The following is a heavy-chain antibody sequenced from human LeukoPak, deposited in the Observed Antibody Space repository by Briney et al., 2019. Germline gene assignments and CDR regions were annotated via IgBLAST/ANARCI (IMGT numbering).Heavy chain of an antibody. V-gene: IGHV3-21*01. J-gene: IGHJ4*02. Sequence: GGSLRLSCAASGFTFSSYSMNWVRQAPGKGLEWVSSISSSSSYIYYADSVKGRFTISRDNAKNSLYLQMNSLRAVDTAVYYCARDSPGTTSSDYWGQGTLVTVSS. CDR3: ARDSPGTTSSDY. CDR2: ISSSSSYI. D-gene: IGHD1-7*01. CDR1: GFTFSSYS.